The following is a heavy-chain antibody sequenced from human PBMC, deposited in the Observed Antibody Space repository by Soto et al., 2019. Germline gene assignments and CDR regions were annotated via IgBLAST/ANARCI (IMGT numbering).Heavy chain of an antibody. CDR3: AKALGGVIVIPGFDY. Sequence: GGSLRLSCAASGFTFDDYAMHWVRQAPGKGLEWVSGISWNSGSIGYADSVKGRFTISRDNAKNSLYLQMNSLRAEDTALYYCAKALGGVIVIPGFDYWGQGTLVTVSS. CDR1: GFTFDDYA. D-gene: IGHD3-16*02. CDR2: ISWNSGSI. J-gene: IGHJ4*02. V-gene: IGHV3-9*01.